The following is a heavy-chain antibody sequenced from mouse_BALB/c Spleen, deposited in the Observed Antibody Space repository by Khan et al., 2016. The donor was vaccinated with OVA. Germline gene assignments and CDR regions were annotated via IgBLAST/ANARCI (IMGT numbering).Heavy chain of an antibody. Sequence: EVQLQQSGPELVKPGASMKISCKASGYSFTGYTMNWVMQSPGKNLEWIGLINPYNGDTTYNQKFEGKATLTVDKSSNTAFMELLSLTSEDSAVXYCARGGYGGFAYWGQGTLVTVSA. CDR3: ARGGYGGFAY. V-gene: IGHV1-26*01. J-gene: IGHJ3*01. CDR2: INPYNGDT. D-gene: IGHD3-1*01. CDR1: GYSFTGYT.